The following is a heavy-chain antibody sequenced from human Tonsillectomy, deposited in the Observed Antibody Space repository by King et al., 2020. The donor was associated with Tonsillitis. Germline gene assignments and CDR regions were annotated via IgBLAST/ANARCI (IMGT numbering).Heavy chain of an antibody. CDR1: GGSFSGYY. D-gene: IGHD6-6*01. V-gene: IGHV4-34*01. CDR3: ARGFGAARLYYFDY. Sequence: VQLQQWGAGLLKPSETLSLTCAVSGGSFSGYYWSWIRQPPGKGLEWIGEINHSGSTNYNPSLKSRVTISVDTSKNQFSLKLSSVTAADTAVYYCARGFGAARLYYFDYWGQGTLVTVSS. J-gene: IGHJ4*02. CDR2: INHSGST.